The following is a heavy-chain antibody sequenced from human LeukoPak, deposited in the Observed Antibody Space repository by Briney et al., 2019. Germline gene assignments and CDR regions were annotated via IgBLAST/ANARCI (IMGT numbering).Heavy chain of an antibody. V-gene: IGHV3-21*01. CDR3: ARLYCSGDCYAFDY. D-gene: IGHD2-21*02. Sequence: PGGSLRLSCAASGFTFSTYSMNWVSQAPGKGLEWVSSISNNGNYIYYADSVKGRFTISRDNAKNSLYLQMNSLRVEDTAVYYCARLYCSGDCYAFDYWGQGTLVTVSS. CDR2: ISNNGNYI. CDR1: GFTFSTYS. J-gene: IGHJ4*02.